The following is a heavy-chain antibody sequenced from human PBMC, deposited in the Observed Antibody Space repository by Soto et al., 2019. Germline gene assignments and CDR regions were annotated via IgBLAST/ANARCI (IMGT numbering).Heavy chain of an antibody. CDR1: GGSISGSTYY. D-gene: IGHD3-10*01. Sequence: QLQLQESGPGLVKPSETLSLTCTVSGGSISGSTYYWGWIRQPPGKGLEYIGSTYYSGRPYYNPSFKSRVTVSVDSSKNRFSLNRNSVTAADAAVYYFARHVSGSQYPIDHWGQGTLVTVSS. CDR3: ARHVSGSQYPIDH. V-gene: IGHV4-39*01. CDR2: TYYSGRP. J-gene: IGHJ4*02.